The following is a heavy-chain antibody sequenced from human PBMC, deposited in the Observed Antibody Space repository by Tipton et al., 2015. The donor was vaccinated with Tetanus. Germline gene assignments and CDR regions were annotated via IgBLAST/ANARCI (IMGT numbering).Heavy chain of an antibody. J-gene: IGHJ6*02. CDR3: ARGGYDSDTYSSYDSRMAV. D-gene: IGHD3-22*01. Sequence: QSGAEVKKPGSSVKVSCKASGGAFSSYAFSWVRQAPGKGLEWMGGVIPIFRTTTYAQKFQGTVTITADKSTSTVYMELSSLRSEDTATYYCARGGYDSDTYSSYDSRMAVWGQGTTVTVSS. CDR1: GGAFSSYA. CDR2: VIPIFRTT. V-gene: IGHV1-69*06.